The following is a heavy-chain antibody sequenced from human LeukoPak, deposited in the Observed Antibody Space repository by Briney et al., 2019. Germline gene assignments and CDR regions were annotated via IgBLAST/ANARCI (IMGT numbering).Heavy chain of an antibody. Sequence: GGSLRLSCAASGFTFDDYAMHWVRQAPGRGLEWVSGISWNSGSIGYADSVKGRFTISRDNAKNSLYLQMNSLRAEDTALYYCAKDRTMGPSDAFDIWGQGTMVTVSS. J-gene: IGHJ3*02. CDR2: ISWNSGSI. CDR1: GFTFDDYA. V-gene: IGHV3-9*01. D-gene: IGHD3-10*01. CDR3: AKDRTMGPSDAFDI.